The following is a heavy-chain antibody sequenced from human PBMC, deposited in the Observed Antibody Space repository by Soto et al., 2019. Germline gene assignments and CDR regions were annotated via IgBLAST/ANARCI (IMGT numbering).Heavy chain of an antibody. CDR2: IYYSGST. V-gene: IGHV4-30-4*01. J-gene: IGHJ5*02. CDR1: GGSISSGDYY. CDR3: ARRIVLVPAAMFDP. Sequence: SETLSLTCTVSGGSISSGDYYWSWIRQPPGKGLEWIGYIYYSGSTYYNPSLKSRVTISVDTSKNQFSLKLSSVTAADTAVYYCARRIVLVPAAMFDPWGQGTLVTVSS. D-gene: IGHD2-2*01.